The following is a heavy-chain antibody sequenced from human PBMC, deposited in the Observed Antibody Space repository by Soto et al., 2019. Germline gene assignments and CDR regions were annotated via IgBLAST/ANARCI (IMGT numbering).Heavy chain of an antibody. J-gene: IGHJ5*02. CDR3: ARRVQVRTPRNWFDP. CDR1: GGTFSSYA. CDR2: IIPIFGTA. Sequence: SVKVSCKASGGTFSSYAISWVRQAPGQGLEWMGGIIPIFGTANYAQKFQGRVTITADESTSTAYMELSSLRSEDTAVYYCARRVQVRTPRNWFDPWGQGTLVTVSS. V-gene: IGHV1-69*13. D-gene: IGHD3-10*01.